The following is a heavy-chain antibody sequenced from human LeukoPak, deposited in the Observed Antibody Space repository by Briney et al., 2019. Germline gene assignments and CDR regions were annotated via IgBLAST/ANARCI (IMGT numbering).Heavy chain of an antibody. D-gene: IGHD3-3*01. CDR2: ISPNSGDT. J-gene: IGHJ4*02. V-gene: IGHV1-2*02. Sequence: ASVKVSSKASGYTFTDYFIHWVRLAPGQGLEWMGWISPNSGDTNYAQKFQDRVTMTRDTSITTASMQLSSLRSDDTAVYYCATETWSGYLFDYWGQGTLVTVSS. CDR3: ATETWSGYLFDY. CDR1: GYTFTDYF.